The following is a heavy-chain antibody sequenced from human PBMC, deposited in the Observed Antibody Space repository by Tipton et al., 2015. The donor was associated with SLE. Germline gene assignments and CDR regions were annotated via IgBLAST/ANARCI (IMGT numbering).Heavy chain of an antibody. CDR1: GGSISSYY. Sequence: TLSLTCTVSGGSISSYYWSWIRQPPGKGLEWIGEINHSGSTNYNPSLKSRVTISVDTSKNQFSLKVSSVTAADTAVYYCARDYGYCSSTSCYPWYFDLWGRGTLVTVSS. J-gene: IGHJ2*01. CDR2: INHSGST. CDR3: ARDYGYCSSTSCYPWYFDL. D-gene: IGHD2-2*01. V-gene: IGHV4-34*01.